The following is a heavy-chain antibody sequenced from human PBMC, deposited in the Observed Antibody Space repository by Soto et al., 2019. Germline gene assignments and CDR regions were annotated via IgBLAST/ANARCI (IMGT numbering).Heavy chain of an antibody. D-gene: IGHD4-17*01. CDR2: IYDTGKT. Sequence: QVQLQVSGPGLLKPSQTLSLTCTVSAGSVRTGGYYWSWIRQHPGGGLEWIGSIYDTGKTDYNPSLESRLIISLDTSKNQFSLKVTAVTAADTAIYYCARAVHYGDYDDYWGQGTLVIVSS. CDR3: ARAVHYGDYDDY. V-gene: IGHV4-31*03. J-gene: IGHJ4*02. CDR1: AGSVRTGGYY.